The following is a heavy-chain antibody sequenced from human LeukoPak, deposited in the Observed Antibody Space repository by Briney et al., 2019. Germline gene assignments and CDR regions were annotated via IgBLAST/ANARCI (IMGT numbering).Heavy chain of an antibody. Sequence: GGSLRLSCAASGFTFRSYWMTWVRQAPGEGLEWVANIKEDGSEKYYVDSLKGRFTISRDNAKNSLFLQMNSLRADDTAVYYCARDQGWLQFDSWGQGTLVTVSS. CDR2: IKEDGSEK. CDR3: ARDQGWLQFDS. V-gene: IGHV3-7*05. CDR1: GFTFRSYW. J-gene: IGHJ4*02. D-gene: IGHD5-24*01.